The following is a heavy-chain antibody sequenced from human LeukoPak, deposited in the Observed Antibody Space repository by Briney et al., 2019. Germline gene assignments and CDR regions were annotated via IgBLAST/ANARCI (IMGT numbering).Heavy chain of an antibody. CDR3: ARDVGHIPFDS. J-gene: IGHJ3*02. CDR1: GYTFTDYY. V-gene: IGHV1-2*02. D-gene: IGHD2-15*01. Sequence: SVKVSCKASGYTFTDYYLHWVRQAPRHGLEWLGWINPSSGATNSAQKLPVRVTMTRDTSISTAYLELSGLRSDDTAVYYCARDVGHIPFDSWGQGTMVTVSS. CDR2: INPSSGAT.